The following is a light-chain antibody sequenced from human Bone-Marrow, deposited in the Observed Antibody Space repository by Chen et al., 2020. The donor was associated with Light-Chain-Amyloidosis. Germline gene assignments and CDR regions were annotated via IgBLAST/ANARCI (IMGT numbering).Light chain of an antibody. J-gene: IGKJ3*01. CDR1: QDIVTY. V-gene: IGKV1-39*01. CDR2: STS. CDR3: QQSYSIPLFT. Sequence: DIQMTQSPSSLSASVGDRVTITCRASQDIVTYLNWYQQKPGKAPNLLIYSTSNLQSWVPSRFSGSGSGTDFTLTISSLQPEDAATYYCQQSYSIPLFTFGPVTKVDIK.